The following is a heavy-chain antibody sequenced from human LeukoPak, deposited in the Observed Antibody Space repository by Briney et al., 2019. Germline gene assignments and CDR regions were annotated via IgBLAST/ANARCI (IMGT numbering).Heavy chain of an antibody. CDR1: GGSFSGYY. Sequence: SETLSLTCAVYGGSFSGYYWSWIRQPPGKGLEWIGEINHSGSTNYNPSLKSRVNMSDTTSKNQFYLKLSSVTAADTAVYYCARRSLRGVEIATILPYFDYWGQGTLVTVSS. D-gene: IGHD5-24*01. J-gene: IGHJ4*02. CDR3: ARRSLRGVEIATILPYFDY. CDR2: INHSGST. V-gene: IGHV4-34*01.